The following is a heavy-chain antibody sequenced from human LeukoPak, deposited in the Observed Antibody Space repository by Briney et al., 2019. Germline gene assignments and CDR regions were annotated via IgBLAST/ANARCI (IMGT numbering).Heavy chain of an antibody. J-gene: IGHJ4*02. CDR1: GDSISSGSYY. V-gene: IGHV4-61*02. D-gene: IGHD6-19*01. CDR3: AGDRSGWYYFDY. CDR2: IYTSGST. Sequence: PSETLSLTCTVSGDSISSGSYYWSWIRQPAGKGLEWIGRIYTSGSTNYNPSLKSRVTISVDTSKNQFSLKLSSVTAADTAVYYCAGDRSGWYYFDYWGQGTLVTVSS.